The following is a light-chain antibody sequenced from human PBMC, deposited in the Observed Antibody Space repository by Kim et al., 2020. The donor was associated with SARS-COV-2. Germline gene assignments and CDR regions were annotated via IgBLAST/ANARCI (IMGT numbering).Light chain of an antibody. Sequence: SVSPGERVTLSCRASQDFSGHLAWYQQTPGQAPRLLIYGASTRATGIPARFSGSGSGTEFTLTINSLQSEDSAVYYCQQYTNWPRTFGQGTKVEI. CDR2: GAS. V-gene: IGKV3-15*01. J-gene: IGKJ1*01. CDR1: QDFSGH. CDR3: QQYTNWPRT.